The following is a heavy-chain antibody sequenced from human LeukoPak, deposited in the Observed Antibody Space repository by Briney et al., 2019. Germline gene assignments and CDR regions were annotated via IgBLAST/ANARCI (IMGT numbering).Heavy chain of an antibody. CDR2: IRPDGSGS. V-gene: IGHV3-74*01. Sequence: GGSLRLSCAASGFTFRSNWMHWVRQAPGKGPVWVSRIRPDGSGSNYADSVKGRSTISRDNAKNTVYLQMNGLRAEDTAIYYCTRGRSGANPNGLDIWGQGTMVTVSS. CDR1: GFTFRSNW. D-gene: IGHD2-8*01. CDR3: TRGRSGANPNGLDI. J-gene: IGHJ3*02.